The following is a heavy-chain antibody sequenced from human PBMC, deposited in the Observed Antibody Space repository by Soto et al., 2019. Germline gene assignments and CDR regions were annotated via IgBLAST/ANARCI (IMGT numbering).Heavy chain of an antibody. V-gene: IGHV3-30*18. CDR2: ISYDGSKK. D-gene: IGHD2-15*01. CDR3: AKETCSGGTCYFPDY. J-gene: IGHJ4*02. Sequence: GGSLRLSCVVSGFTFRSYGMHWVRQAPGKGLEWVAVISYDGSKKYYADSVKGRFSISRDNSEKTMYLQMNSLRAEDTAVYYCAKETCSGGTCYFPDYWGLGTLGTVSS. CDR1: GFTFRSYG.